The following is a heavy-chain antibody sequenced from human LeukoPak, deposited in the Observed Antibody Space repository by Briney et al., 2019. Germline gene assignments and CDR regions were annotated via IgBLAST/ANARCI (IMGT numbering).Heavy chain of an antibody. CDR2: MYASGTT. J-gene: IGHJ4*02. Sequence: TSETLSLTCTVSGGSISGYYWNWLRQPAGKGLEWIGRMYASGTTYYHPSLKSRVTMSVDTSKNQFSLKLSSVTAADTAVYYCARHRSRDSMIVRDFFDYWGQGTLVTVSS. D-gene: IGHD3-22*01. V-gene: IGHV4-4*07. CDR1: GGSISGYY. CDR3: ARHRSRDSMIVRDFFDY.